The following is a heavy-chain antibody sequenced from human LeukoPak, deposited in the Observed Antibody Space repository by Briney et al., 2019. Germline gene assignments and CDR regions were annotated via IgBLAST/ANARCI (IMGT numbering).Heavy chain of an antibody. CDR3: ARDSLADPYYYYYMDV. CDR2: IKQDGSEK. CDR1: GFTFRSYW. V-gene: IGHV3-7*01. J-gene: IGHJ6*03. Sequence: PGGSLRLSCAASGFTFRSYWMSWVRQAPGKGLEWVANIKQDGSEKYYADSVKGRFTISRDNAKNSLYLQMNSLRAEDTAVYYCARDSLADPYYYYYMDVWGKGTTVTVSS.